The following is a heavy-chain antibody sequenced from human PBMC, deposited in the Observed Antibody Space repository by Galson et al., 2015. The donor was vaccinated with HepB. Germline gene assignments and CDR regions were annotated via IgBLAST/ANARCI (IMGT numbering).Heavy chain of an antibody. CDR3: AKDAYSNNQVFDPFDI. J-gene: IGHJ3*02. Sequence: SWIRQPPGKALEWLAVVNWNDDKHYSPSLESRLRVTITKDTSKRQVVLTMTNMDPEDTAIYYCAKDAYSNNQVFDPFDIWGQGTMVTVSS. V-gene: IGHV2-5*01. CDR2: VNWNDDK. D-gene: IGHD2/OR15-2a*01.